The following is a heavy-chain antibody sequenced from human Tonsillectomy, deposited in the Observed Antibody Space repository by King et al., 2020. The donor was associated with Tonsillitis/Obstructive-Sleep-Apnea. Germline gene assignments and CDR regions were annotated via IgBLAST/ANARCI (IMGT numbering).Heavy chain of an antibody. Sequence: QLVQSGAEVKKPGASVKVSCKASGYTFTSYYMHWVRQAPGQGLEWIGIINPSGGSTTYAKKFQGRVTMTRDTSTSTVYMELSSLRSEDTAVYYCAREGSGRFGYWGLGTLVTVSS. D-gene: IGHD5-12*01. CDR1: GYTFTSYY. V-gene: IGHV1-46*01. J-gene: IGHJ4*02. CDR3: AREGSGRFGY. CDR2: INPSGGST.